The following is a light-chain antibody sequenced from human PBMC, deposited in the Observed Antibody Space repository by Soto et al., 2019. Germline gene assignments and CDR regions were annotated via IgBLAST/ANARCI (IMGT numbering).Light chain of an antibody. V-gene: IGLV2-23*01. Sequence: QSALTQPASVSGSPGQSITISCTGTSSDFVNYNLVSWYQHHPGKAPKLIIYEGDRRPSGVSNRFSGSKSGSTASLTISGLQAEDEADYYCSSNAGSSPSVVFGGGTKLTVL. J-gene: IGLJ2*01. CDR2: EGD. CDR3: SSNAGSSPSVV. CDR1: SSDFVNYNL.